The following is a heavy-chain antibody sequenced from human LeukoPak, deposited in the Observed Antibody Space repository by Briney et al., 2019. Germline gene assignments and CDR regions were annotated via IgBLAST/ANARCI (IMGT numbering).Heavy chain of an antibody. D-gene: IGHD3-10*01. Sequence: KASGTLSLTCAVSGGSISSSNWWSWVRQPPGKGLEWIGEIYHSGSTNYNPSLKSRVTISVDKSKNQFSLKLSSVNAADTAVYYCARDQPGRFGELTDAFDIWGQGTMVTVSS. CDR1: GGSISSSNW. CDR2: IYHSGST. J-gene: IGHJ3*02. CDR3: ARDQPGRFGELTDAFDI. V-gene: IGHV4-4*02.